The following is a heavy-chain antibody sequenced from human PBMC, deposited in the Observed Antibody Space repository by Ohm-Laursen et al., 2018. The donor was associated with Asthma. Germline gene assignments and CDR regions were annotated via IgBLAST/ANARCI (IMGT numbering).Heavy chain of an antibody. CDR2: IGTAGDT. V-gene: IGHV3-13*01. J-gene: IGHJ1*01. D-gene: IGHD5-24*01. Sequence: GSLRLSCTASGFTFSTYDMHWVRQATGKGLEWVSGIGTAGDTYYPGSVKGRFAISRENAKNSLYLQMNSLRAGDTAVYYCARGIGRDGSFQYWGQGTLVTDAS. CDR1: GFTFSTYD. CDR3: ARGIGRDGSFQY.